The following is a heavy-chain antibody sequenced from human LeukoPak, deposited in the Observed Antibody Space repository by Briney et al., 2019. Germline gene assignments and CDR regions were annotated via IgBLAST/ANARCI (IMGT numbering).Heavy chain of an antibody. CDR1: GVSISSGDYY. CDR2: IYTSGST. Sequence: SETLSLTCTVSGVSISSGDYYWSWIRQPAGKGLEWIGRIYTSGSTNYNPSLKSRVTMSVDTSKNQFSLKLSSVTAADTAVYYCARVGDSSGYYPSYYFDYWGQGTLVTVSS. CDR3: ARVGDSSGYYPSYYFDY. V-gene: IGHV4-61*02. J-gene: IGHJ4*02. D-gene: IGHD3-22*01.